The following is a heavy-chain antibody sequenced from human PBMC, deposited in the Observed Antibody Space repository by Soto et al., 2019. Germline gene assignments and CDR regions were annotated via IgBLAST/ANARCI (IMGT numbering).Heavy chain of an antibody. D-gene: IGHD6-25*01. CDR3: AVVDSTGNWFDP. Sequence: QLQLQESGPGLLKPSETLSLTCTVSGGSISSSDFYWGWLRQTPGKGLEFIGSMYYSGSTYYNPSLKSRLTISVDTSKNQFTLKLISVTAADTAVYYCAVVDSTGNWFDPWGEGALVTVSS. J-gene: IGHJ5*02. CDR1: GGSISSSDFY. CDR2: MYYSGST. V-gene: IGHV4-39*01.